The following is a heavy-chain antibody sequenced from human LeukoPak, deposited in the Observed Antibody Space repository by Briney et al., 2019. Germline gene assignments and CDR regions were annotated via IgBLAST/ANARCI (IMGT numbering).Heavy chain of an antibody. Sequence: SVKVSCKASGGTFSSYTISWVRQAPGQGLEWMGRIIPILGIANYARKFQGRVTITADKSTSTAYMELSSLRSEDTAVYYCARDLDYGDYGDWGQGTLVTVSS. CDR2: IIPILGIA. CDR3: ARDLDYGDYGD. J-gene: IGHJ4*02. V-gene: IGHV1-69*04. D-gene: IGHD4-17*01. CDR1: GGTFSSYT.